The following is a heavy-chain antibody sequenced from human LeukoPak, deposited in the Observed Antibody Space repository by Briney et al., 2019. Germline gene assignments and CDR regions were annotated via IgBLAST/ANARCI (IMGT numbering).Heavy chain of an antibody. CDR2: NSGSGGST. J-gene: IGHJ6*02. V-gene: IGHV3-23*01. CDR3: AKDLGIAARRYYYGMDV. D-gene: IGHD6-13*01. CDR1: GLTFSSYA. Sequence: PGGSLRLSCAASGLTFSSYAMSWVRQAPGKGLEWVSANSGSGGSTYYADSVKGRFTISRDNSKNTLYLQMNSLRAEDTAVYYCAKDLGIAARRYYYGMDVWGQGTTLTVSS.